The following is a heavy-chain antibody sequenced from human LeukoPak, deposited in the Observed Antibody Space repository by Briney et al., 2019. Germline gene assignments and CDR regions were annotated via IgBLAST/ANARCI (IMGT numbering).Heavy chain of an antibody. J-gene: IGHJ4*02. Sequence: ASVKVSCKPSGGSFSDYAISWVRQAPGQGLEWMGGIIPVLGIPKYTQKFKGRVTITADESTSTAYMQVTSLTSEDTALYYCARDRDYYGSGSYYNVWYWGQGTLVTVSS. CDR2: IIPVLGIP. CDR3: ARDRDYYGSGSYYNVWY. CDR1: GGSFSDYA. D-gene: IGHD3-10*01. V-gene: IGHV1-69*10.